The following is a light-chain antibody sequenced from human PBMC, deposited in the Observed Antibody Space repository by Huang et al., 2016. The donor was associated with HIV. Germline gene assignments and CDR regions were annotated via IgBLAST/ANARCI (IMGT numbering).Light chain of an antibody. CDR1: ESVGSN. V-gene: IGKV3-15*01. Sequence: ETIMTQSPVTLSVSPGETASLSCRASESVGSNSAWYQQKPGQAPRLLIFGASKRAIGIPARFSGSGSGTEFTLTITSLQSEDFAVYYCQQYDAPPTTFGPGTKVDLK. CDR2: GAS. CDR3: QQYDAPPTT. J-gene: IGKJ3*01.